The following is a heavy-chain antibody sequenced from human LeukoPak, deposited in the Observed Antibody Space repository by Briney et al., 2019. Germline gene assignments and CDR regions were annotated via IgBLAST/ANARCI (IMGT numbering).Heavy chain of an antibody. CDR2: IYINENT. V-gene: IGHV4-4*07. CDR3: ARYSGSYSD. Sequence: SETLSLTCTVSGGSISTYYWTWIRQPAGKGLEWIGRIYINENTNYNPSLKSRVTMSVDTSKNQFSLKLSSVTAADTAVYYCARYSGSYSDWGQGTLVTVSS. D-gene: IGHD1-26*01. J-gene: IGHJ4*02. CDR1: GGSISTYY.